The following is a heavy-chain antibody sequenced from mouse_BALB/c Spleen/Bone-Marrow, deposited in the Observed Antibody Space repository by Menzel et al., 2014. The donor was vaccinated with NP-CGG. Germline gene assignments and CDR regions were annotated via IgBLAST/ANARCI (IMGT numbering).Heavy chain of an antibody. D-gene: IGHD1-1*02. V-gene: IGHV7-3*02. CDR2: IRNKANSYTT. CDR1: GFTFXDYY. Sequence: EVKLVESGGGLVQPGGSLRLSCATSGFTFXDYYMNWVRQPPGKALEWLGFIRNKANSYTTEYSASVKGRFTISRDNSQSILYLQMNTLRAEDSATYYCARDKGGILFDYWGQGITLTVSS. CDR3: ARDKGGILFDY. J-gene: IGHJ2*01.